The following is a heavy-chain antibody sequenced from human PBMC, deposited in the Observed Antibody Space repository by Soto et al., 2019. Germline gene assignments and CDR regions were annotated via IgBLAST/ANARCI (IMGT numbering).Heavy chain of an antibody. Sequence: QVQLVESGGGVVQPGRSLRLSCAASGFTFSSYGMHWVRQAPGKGLEWVAVISYDGSNKYYADSVKGRFTISRDNSKNTLYLQMNSLRAEDTAVYYCVWLGGGTTGTTWGQGTLVTVSS. CDR3: VWLGGGTTGTT. CDR2: ISYDGSNK. CDR1: GFTFSSYG. J-gene: IGHJ5*02. V-gene: IGHV3-30*03. D-gene: IGHD1-1*01.